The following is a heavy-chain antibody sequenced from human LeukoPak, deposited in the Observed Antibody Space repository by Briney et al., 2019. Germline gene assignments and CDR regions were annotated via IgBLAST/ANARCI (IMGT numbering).Heavy chain of an antibody. V-gene: IGHV3-23*01. CDR2: ISGSGGST. CDR3: AKDQDIVVVVAYLD. J-gene: IGHJ4*02. Sequence: PGGSLRLSCAASGFTFSSYAMSWVRQAPGKGLEWVSAISGSGGSTYYADSVKGRFTISRDNSKNTLYLQMNSLRAEDTAVYYCAKDQDIVVVVAYLDWGQGTLVTVSS. D-gene: IGHD2-15*01. CDR1: GFTFSSYA.